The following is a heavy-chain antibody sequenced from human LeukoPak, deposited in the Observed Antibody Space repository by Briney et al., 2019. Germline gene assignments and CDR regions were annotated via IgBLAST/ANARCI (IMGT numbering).Heavy chain of an antibody. CDR3: ASDYDSSGYYPPFGY. J-gene: IGHJ4*02. Sequence: PSETLSLTCTVSGGSISSYYWSWIRQPPGKGLEWIGYIYYSGSTNYNPSLKSRVTISVDTSKNQFSLKLSSVTAADTAVYYCASDYDSSGYYPPFGYWGQGTLVTVSS. CDR1: GGSISSYY. D-gene: IGHD3-22*01. CDR2: IYYSGST. V-gene: IGHV4-59*01.